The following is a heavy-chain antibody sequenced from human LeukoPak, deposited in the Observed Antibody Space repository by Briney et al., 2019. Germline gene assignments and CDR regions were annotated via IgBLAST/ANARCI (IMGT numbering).Heavy chain of an antibody. D-gene: IGHD3-10*01. V-gene: IGHV1-2*04. CDR1: GYTFTGYY. CDR3: ARNRYYGSGSDNWFDP. CDR2: INPNSGGT. J-gene: IGHJ5*02. Sequence: ASVKVSCKASGYTFTGYYMHWVRQAPGQGLEWMGWINPNSGGTNYAQKFQGWVTMTRDTSISTAYMELSRLRSDDTAVYYCARNRYYGSGSDNWFDPWGQGTLVTVSS.